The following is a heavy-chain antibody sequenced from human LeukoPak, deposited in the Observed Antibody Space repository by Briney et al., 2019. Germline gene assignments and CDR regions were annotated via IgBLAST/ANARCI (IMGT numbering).Heavy chain of an antibody. V-gene: IGHV3-23*01. D-gene: IGHD6-13*01. CDR3: AKDLKQQLVFPYFDY. Sequence: GGSLRLSCAASGFTFSSYSMNWVRQAPGKGLEWVSAISGSGGSTYYADSVKGRFTISRDNSKNTLYLQMNSLRAEDTAVYYCAKDLKQQLVFPYFDYWGQGTLVTVSS. CDR2: ISGSGGST. J-gene: IGHJ4*02. CDR1: GFTFSSYS.